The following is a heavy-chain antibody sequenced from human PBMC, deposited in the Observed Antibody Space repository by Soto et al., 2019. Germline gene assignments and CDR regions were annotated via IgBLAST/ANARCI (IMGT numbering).Heavy chain of an antibody. D-gene: IGHD3-10*01. J-gene: IGHJ4*02. CDR2: ISYDGRNK. CDR3: ARNGSGNYYHFDY. Sequence: VRQAPGKGLEWVAVISYDGRNKYYADSVKGRFTISRDNSKNTLYLQVNSLRADDTAVYYCARNGSGNYYHFDYWGQGTLVTVSS. V-gene: IGHV3-30*04.